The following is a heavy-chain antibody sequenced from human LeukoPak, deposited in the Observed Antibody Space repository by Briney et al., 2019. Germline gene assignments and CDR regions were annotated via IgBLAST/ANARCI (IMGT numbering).Heavy chain of an antibody. Sequence: SETLSLACTVSSGSISSNSYYWAWIRQPPGKGLEWVGSIHYSGSTYYNPSLKSRVTMSVDTSKNQFSLRLSSVTAADTAMYYCARGWGTYYAYNWFHPWGQGTLVTVSS. J-gene: IGHJ5*02. CDR3: ARGWGTYYAYNWFHP. V-gene: IGHV4-39*07. CDR2: IHYSGST. CDR1: SGSISSNSYY. D-gene: IGHD3-16*01.